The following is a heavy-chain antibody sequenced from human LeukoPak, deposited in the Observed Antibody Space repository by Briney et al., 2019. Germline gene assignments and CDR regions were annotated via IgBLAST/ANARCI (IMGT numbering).Heavy chain of an antibody. D-gene: IGHD3-22*01. V-gene: IGHV4-59*08. J-gene: IGHJ4*02. Sequence: PSETLSLTCTVSGGSISSYYWSWIRQPPGKGLEWIGYIYYSGSTNYNPSLKSRVTISVDTSKNQFSLKLSSVTAADTAVYYCASTDYSSGYHDYWGQGTLVTVSS. CDR2: IYYSGST. CDR3: ASTDYSSGYHDY. CDR1: GGSISSYY.